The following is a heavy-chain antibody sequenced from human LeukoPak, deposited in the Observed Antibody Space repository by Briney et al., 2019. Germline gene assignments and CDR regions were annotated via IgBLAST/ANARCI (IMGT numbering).Heavy chain of an antibody. Sequence: SETLSLTCAVYGGPFTDYSGYSWTWIRQPPGKGLEWIGEINHSGSPNYNPSLESRLTISVDTSKRQFSLKLNSVTAAGAAVYHCARVRHDPLEYWYYIDLWGNGTMVTVSS. J-gene: IGHJ6*03. CDR3: ARVRHDPLEYWYYIDL. D-gene: IGHD2-8*02. CDR1: GGPFTDYSGYS. V-gene: IGHV4-34*01. CDR2: INHSGSP.